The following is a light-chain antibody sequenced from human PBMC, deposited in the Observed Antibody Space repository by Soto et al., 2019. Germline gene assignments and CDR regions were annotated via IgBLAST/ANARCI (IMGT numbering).Light chain of an antibody. CDR2: YRSDSDK. CDR3: KIWHSGAWV. J-gene: IGLJ2*01. CDR1: SDINVGASR. Sequence: QAVVTQPTSLSAPPGASASLTCTLRSDINVGASRIFWYQQKPGGPPQFLLKYRSDSDKQQGAGVPSRFSGSKDASANAGILLISGLQSEDEADYYCKIWHSGAWVFGGGTKVTVL. V-gene: IGLV5-45*01.